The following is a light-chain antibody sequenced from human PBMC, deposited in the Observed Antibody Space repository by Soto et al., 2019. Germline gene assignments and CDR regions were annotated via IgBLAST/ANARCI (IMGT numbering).Light chain of an antibody. Sequence: EIVMTQSPATLSVSPGERATLSCRASQSVGSNLAWYQQKPGQAPRLLIYGTSTRATGIPARFSGSGSVTEFTLTISSLQSEDFAVYFCQQYNNWPPWTFGQGTKV. CDR1: QSVGSN. V-gene: IGKV3-15*01. J-gene: IGKJ1*01. CDR2: GTS. CDR3: QQYNNWPPWT.